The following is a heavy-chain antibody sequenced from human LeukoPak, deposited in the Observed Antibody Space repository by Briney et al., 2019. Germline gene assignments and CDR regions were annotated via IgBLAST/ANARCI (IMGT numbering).Heavy chain of an antibody. Sequence: ASVKVSCKSSGGTFSSYAIIWVRQAPGQGLEWMGGIIPILGIANYAQKFQGRVTITADKSTSTAYMELSSLRSEDTAVYYCARDLGYYGSGSYYNWFDPWGQGTLVTVSS. J-gene: IGHJ5*02. CDR3: ARDLGYYGSGSYYNWFDP. V-gene: IGHV1-69*10. CDR2: IIPILGIA. CDR1: GGTFSSYA. D-gene: IGHD3-10*01.